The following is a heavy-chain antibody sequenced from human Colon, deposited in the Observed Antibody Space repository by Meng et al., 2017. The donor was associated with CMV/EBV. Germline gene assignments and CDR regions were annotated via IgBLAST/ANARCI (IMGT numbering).Heavy chain of an antibody. J-gene: IGHJ4*02. V-gene: IGHV1-2*02. CDR2: IYPQDGGT. D-gene: IGHD6-13*01. CDR1: GYTFTANH. Sequence: QLVQSGTEVKKPGASVTVSCKTSGYTFTANHLHWVRQAPGQGLEWMGWIYPQDGGTYFAQKFQDRVTLTRDTSITTAYMELSGLTSDDTAIYYCVRESWYFDFWGEGTLVTVSS. CDR3: VRESWYFDF.